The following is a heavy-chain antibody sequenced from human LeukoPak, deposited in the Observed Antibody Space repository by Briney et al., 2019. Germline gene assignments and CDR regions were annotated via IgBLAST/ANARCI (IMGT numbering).Heavy chain of an antibody. CDR3: ARRAGAYSHPYDY. D-gene: IGHD4/OR15-4a*01. CDR2: ISYDGSNK. V-gene: IGHV3-30*04. J-gene: IGHJ4*02. CDR1: GFTFSSYA. Sequence: WGSLRLSCAASGFTFSSYAMHWVRHAPGKGLEWVAVISYDGSNKYYADSVKGRFTISRDNSKNTLYLQMNSLRAEDTAVYYCARRAGAYSHPYDYWGQGTLVTVSS.